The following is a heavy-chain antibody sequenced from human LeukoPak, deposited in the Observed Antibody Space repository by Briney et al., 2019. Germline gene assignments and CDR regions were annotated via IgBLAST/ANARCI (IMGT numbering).Heavy chain of an antibody. J-gene: IGHJ4*02. Sequence: PGGSLRLSCAASGFTFSSYSMTWVRQAPGKGLEWVSSISSSSSYIYYADSVKGRFTISRDNSKNTLYLQMNSLRAEDTAVYYCAKESSIDFWSGYPLDYWGQGTLVTVSS. CDR2: ISSSSSYI. D-gene: IGHD3-3*01. CDR3: AKESSIDFWSGYPLDY. V-gene: IGHV3-21*01. CDR1: GFTFSSYS.